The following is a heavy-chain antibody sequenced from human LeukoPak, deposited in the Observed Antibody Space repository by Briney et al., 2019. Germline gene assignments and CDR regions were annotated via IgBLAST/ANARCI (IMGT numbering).Heavy chain of an antibody. CDR3: ARASQLVISRRGNWFDP. Sequence: SETLSLTCAVYGGSFSRYYWSWIRQPPGKGLQWIGEINRNGSTNNNPSLKSRVTISVDRSKNQFSLKLNSVTAADTAVYYCARASQLVISRRGNWFDPWGQGTLVTVSS. CDR1: GGSFSRYY. CDR2: INRNGST. D-gene: IGHD6-6*01. V-gene: IGHV4-34*01. J-gene: IGHJ5*02.